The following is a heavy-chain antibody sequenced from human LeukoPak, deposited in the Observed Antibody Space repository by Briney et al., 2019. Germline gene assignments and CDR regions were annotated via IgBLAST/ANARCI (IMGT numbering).Heavy chain of an antibody. CDR1: GGTFSSYA. CDR3: AMIAAAGTGVDY. CDR2: IIPILGIA. J-gene: IGHJ4*02. V-gene: IGHV1-69*04. Sequence: SVKVSCKASGGTFSSYAISWVRQAPGQGLEWMGRIIPILGIANYAQKFQGRVTITADKSTSTAYMELSSLRSEDAAVYYCAMIAAAGTGVDYWGQGTLVTVSS. D-gene: IGHD6-13*01.